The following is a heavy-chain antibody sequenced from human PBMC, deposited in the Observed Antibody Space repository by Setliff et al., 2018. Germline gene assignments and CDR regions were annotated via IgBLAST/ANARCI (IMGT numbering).Heavy chain of an antibody. D-gene: IGHD6-19*01. Sequence: ASVKVSCKASGYTFTSYDINWVRQATGQGLEWMGWMNPNSGNTGYAQKFQGRVTMTRNTSISTAYMELRSLRSDDTAVYYCARDSEWLVLYFDYWGQGTLVTVSS. CDR2: MNPNSGNT. CDR3: ARDSEWLVLYFDY. J-gene: IGHJ4*02. CDR1: GYTFTSYD. V-gene: IGHV1-8*02.